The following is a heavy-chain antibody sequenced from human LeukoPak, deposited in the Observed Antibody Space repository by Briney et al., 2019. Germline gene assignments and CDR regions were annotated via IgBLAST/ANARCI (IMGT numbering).Heavy chain of an antibody. V-gene: IGHV3-66*02. D-gene: IGHD1-26*01. CDR1: GFTVSSNY. CDR3: ARDSIVGARDAFDI. Sequence: GGSLRLSCAASGFTVSSNYMSRVRQAPGKGLEWVSVIYSGGSTYYADSVKGRFTISRDNSKNALYLQMNSLRAEDTAVYYCARDSIVGARDAFDIWGQGAMVTVSS. CDR2: IYSGGST. J-gene: IGHJ3*02.